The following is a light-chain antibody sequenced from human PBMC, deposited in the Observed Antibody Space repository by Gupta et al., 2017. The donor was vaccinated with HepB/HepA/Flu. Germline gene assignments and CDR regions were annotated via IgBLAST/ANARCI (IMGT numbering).Light chain of an antibody. CDR3: AAWDTSLNVVV. CDR1: SSNVGRNN. CDR2: YND. Sequence: QSVLTQSTSVSGTPGQRVTLPCSGSSSNVGRNNVNWYQQLPGTAPKLLIYYNDERPSGVPDRISGSKSGTSASLAISGLQSEDEADYYCAAWDTSLNVVVFGGGTKLTVL. V-gene: IGLV1-44*01. J-gene: IGLJ2*01.